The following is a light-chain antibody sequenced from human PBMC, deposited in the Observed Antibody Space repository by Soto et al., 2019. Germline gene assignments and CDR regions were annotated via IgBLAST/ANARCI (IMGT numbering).Light chain of an antibody. J-gene: IGKJ1*01. CDR1: QTISGVY. CDR3: QQFGSSPWT. V-gene: IGKV3-20*01. CDR2: AAS. Sequence: EIVLTQSPGTLSLSPGERATLSCRASQTISGVYLVWYQQKPGQDPRLLVYAASIRATGIPDRFSGRESGTDFTLSISRLEPEDSAVYFCQQFGSSPWTFGPGTKVDIK.